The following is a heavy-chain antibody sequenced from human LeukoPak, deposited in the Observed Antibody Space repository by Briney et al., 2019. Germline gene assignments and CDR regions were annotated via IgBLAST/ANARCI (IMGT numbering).Heavy chain of an antibody. CDR3: AREPVVTIFGVVISSHFDY. Sequence: GGSLRLSCAASGFTFSSYWMSWVRQAPGKGLEWVANIKQDGSEKYYVDSVKGRFTISRDNAKNSLYLQMNSLRAEDTAVYYCAREPVVTIFGVVISSHFDYWGQGTLVTVSS. V-gene: IGHV3-7*01. J-gene: IGHJ4*02. CDR1: GFTFSSYW. D-gene: IGHD3-3*01. CDR2: IKQDGSEK.